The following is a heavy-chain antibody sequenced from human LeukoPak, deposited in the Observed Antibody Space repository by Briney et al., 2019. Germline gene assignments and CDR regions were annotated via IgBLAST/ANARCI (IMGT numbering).Heavy chain of an antibody. CDR2: MNPNSGNT. CDR1: GYTFTSYD. V-gene: IGHV1-8*01. CDR3: ARRKNTRGAFDI. J-gene: IGHJ3*02. D-gene: IGHD1-14*01. Sequence: ASVKVSCKASGYTFTSYDINWVRQATGQGLEWMGWMNPNSGNTGYAQKFQGRVTMIRNTSISTAYMELSSLRSEDTAVHYCARRKNTRGAFDIWGQGTMVTVSS.